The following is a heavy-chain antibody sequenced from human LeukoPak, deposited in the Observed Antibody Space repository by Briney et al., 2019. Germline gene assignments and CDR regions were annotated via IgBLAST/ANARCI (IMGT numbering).Heavy chain of an antibody. CDR3: ARGSGRDAFDI. CDR1: GGSISSGSYY. CDR2: IYISGST. V-gene: IGHV4-61*02. Sequence: SETLSLTCTVSGGSISSGSYYWSWIRQPAGKGLEWIGRIYISGSTNYNPSLKSRVTISADTSKNQFSLKLSYVTAADTAVYYCARGSGRDAFDIWGQGTMVTVSS. J-gene: IGHJ3*02. D-gene: IGHD2-15*01.